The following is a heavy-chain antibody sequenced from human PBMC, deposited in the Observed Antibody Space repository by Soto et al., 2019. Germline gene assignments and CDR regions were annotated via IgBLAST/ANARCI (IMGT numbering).Heavy chain of an antibody. CDR3: ARDYGDYWFDP. D-gene: IGHD2-21*02. CDR2: IYYSGST. Sequence: SETLSLTCTVSGGSISSYYWSWIRQPPGKGLEWIGYIYYSGSTNYNPSLKSRVTISVDTSKNQFSLKLSSVTAADTAVYYCARDYGDYWFDPWGQGTLVTVSS. V-gene: IGHV4-59*01. J-gene: IGHJ5*02. CDR1: GGSISSYY.